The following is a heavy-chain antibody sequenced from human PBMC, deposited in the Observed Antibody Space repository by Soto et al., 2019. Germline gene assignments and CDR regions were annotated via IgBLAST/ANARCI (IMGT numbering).Heavy chain of an antibody. V-gene: IGHV1-69*02. CDR3: ARVALGEQWLAAMDV. J-gene: IGHJ6*03. CDR1: GGTFSSYT. CDR2: IIPILGIA. D-gene: IGHD6-19*01. Sequence: SEKVSCKASGGTFSSYTISWVRQAPGQGLEWMGRIIPILGIANYAQQFQGRVTITADKSTSTAYMELSSLRSEDTAVYYCARVALGEQWLAAMDVWGKGTTVTVSS.